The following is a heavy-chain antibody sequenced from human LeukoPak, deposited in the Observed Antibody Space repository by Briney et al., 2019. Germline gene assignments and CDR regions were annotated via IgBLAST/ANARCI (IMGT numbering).Heavy chain of an antibody. CDR2: IKQDGSEK. D-gene: IGHD3-3*01. CDR3: ARENEYYDFWSGAPDY. J-gene: IGHJ4*02. CDR1: GFTFSSYW. V-gene: IGHV3-7*01. Sequence: GSLRLSCAASGFTFSSYWMSWVRQAPGKGLEWVANIKQDGSEKYYVDSVKGRFTISRDNAKNSLYLQMNSLRAEDTAVYYCARENEYYDFWSGAPDYWGQGTLVTVSS.